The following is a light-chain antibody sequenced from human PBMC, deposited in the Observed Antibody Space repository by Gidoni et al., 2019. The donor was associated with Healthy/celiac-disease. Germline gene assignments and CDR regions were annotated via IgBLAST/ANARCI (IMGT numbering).Light chain of an antibody. CDR1: QSVSSSY. CDR2: GAS. J-gene: IGKJ4*01. CDR3: QQYGSSPRT. V-gene: IGKV3-20*01. Sequence: LTQSPGTLSLSPGERATLSCRASQSVSSSYLAWYQQKPGQAPRLLIYGASSRATGIPDRFSGSGSGTDFTLTISRLQPEDFAVYYCQQYGSSPRTFGGGTKVEIK.